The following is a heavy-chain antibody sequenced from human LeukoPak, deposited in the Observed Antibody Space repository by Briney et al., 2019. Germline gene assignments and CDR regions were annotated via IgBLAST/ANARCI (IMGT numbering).Heavy chain of an antibody. V-gene: IGHV3-74*01. CDR2: INSDGSST. CDR3: AREVLAKNYGMDV. D-gene: IGHD2-8*02. J-gene: IGHJ6*02. CDR1: GXTFSSYW. Sequence: GGSLRLSCAASGXTFSSYWLHWVRQAPGKGLVWVSPINSDGSSTSYADSVKGRFTISRDNAKNTLSLQMNSLRADDTAVYYCAREVLAKNYGMDVWGQGTTVTVSS.